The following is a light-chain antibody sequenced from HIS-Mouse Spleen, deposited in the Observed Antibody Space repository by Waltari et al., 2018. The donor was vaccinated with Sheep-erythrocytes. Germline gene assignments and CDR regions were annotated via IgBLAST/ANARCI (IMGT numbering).Light chain of an antibody. J-gene: IGLJ1*01. Sequence: QSALTQPPSVSGCPGQLVTIPCPGTSSDVGCYNYVSWYQQHPGKSPKLTIYDFSKRPSGVPDRFSGSKSGNTASLTISGLQAEDEADYYCCSYAGSYNHVFATGTKVTVL. CDR2: DFS. CDR1: SSDVGCYNY. CDR3: CSYAGSYNHV. V-gene: IGLV2-11*01.